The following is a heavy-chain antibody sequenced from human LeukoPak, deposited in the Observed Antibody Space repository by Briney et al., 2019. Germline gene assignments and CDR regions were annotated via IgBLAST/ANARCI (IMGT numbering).Heavy chain of an antibody. J-gene: IGHJ5*02. Sequence: PSETLSLTCAVYGGSFSGYYWSWIRQPPGKGLEWIGEINHSGSTDYNPSLKSRVTISVDTSKNQFSLKLSSVTAADTAVYYCARDFAPFSWFDPWGQGTLVTVSS. V-gene: IGHV4-34*01. CDR3: ARDFAPFSWFDP. CDR2: INHSGST. CDR1: GGSFSGYY.